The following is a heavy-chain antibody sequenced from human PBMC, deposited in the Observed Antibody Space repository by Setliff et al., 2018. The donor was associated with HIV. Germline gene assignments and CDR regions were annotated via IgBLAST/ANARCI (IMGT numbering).Heavy chain of an antibody. D-gene: IGHD3-16*01. CDR2: INPRGETT. CDR3: TRVAVITDDAFDV. J-gene: IGHJ3*01. CDR1: GDTLNNYY. Sequence: ASVKVSCKASGDTLNNYYIYWVRQAPGQGLEWMGMINPRGETTNYAQKFQGRVTMTRDTSTSTVYMELSSLRSEDTAFYYCTRVAVITDDAFDVWGQGTMVTVSS. V-gene: IGHV1-46*02.